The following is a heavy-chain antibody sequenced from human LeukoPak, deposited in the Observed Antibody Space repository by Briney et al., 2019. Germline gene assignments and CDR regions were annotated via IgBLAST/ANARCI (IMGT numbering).Heavy chain of an antibody. CDR1: GFTFSSYE. CDR3: ARGGSYSCLDY. V-gene: IGHV3-48*03. D-gene: IGHD3-10*01. J-gene: IGHJ4*02. Sequence: GGSLRLSCAASGFTFSSYEMNWVRQAPGKGLEWVSYISNSDGTTYYADFVRGRFTISRDNAKKSLYLQMNSLTVEDTAVYYCARGGSYSCLDYWGQGTLVTVSS. CDR2: ISNSDGTT.